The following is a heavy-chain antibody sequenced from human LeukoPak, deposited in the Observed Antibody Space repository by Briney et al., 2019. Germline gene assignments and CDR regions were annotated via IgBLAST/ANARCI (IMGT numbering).Heavy chain of an antibody. Sequence: PGGSLRLSCAASGFTFSSHSMNWVRQAPGKGLEWVSSVSSSSNYIYYADSEKGRFTISRDDAKNSLYLQMNSLRAEDTAVYYCARGSSSSGWSASDYWGQGTLVTVSS. D-gene: IGHD6-25*01. CDR3: ARGSSSSGWSASDY. CDR2: VSSSSNYI. V-gene: IGHV3-21*01. CDR1: GFTFSSHS. J-gene: IGHJ4*02.